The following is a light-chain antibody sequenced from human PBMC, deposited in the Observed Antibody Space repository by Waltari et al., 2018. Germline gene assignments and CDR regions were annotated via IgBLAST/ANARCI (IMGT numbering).Light chain of an antibody. J-gene: IGLJ3*02. Sequence: QSVLTQPPSASGTPGQRVTISCSGSTSNIGRNYVSWYQRLPGTAPKLLVYDSNKRPSGIPDRFSGSKSGTSATLDITGLQTGDEADYYCGTWDNSLNAGVFGGGTKLTVL. CDR2: DSN. CDR1: TSNIGRNY. V-gene: IGLV1-51*01. CDR3: GTWDNSLNAGV.